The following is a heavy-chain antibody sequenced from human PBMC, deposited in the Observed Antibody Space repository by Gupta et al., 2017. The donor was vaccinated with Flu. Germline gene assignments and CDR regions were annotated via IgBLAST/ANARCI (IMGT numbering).Heavy chain of an antibody. J-gene: IGHJ5*01. CDR2: INNSGGST. D-gene: IGHD6-19*01. V-gene: IGHV3-23*01. CDR3: AKDLYTVPGALDS. Sequence: VRQAPGKGLQWISGINNSGGSTYYADSVRGRFTVSRDNSENTFYLQMNSLRVEDTAIYYCAKDLYTVPGALDSWGQGTLVTVSS.